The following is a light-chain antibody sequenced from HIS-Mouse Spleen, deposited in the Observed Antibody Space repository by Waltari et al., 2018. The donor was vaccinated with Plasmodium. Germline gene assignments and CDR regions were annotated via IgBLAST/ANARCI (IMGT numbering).Light chain of an antibody. CDR3: CSYAGSSTYV. CDR2: EGS. CDR1: SSDVGRYNL. J-gene: IGLJ1*01. Sequence: QSALTQPASVSGSPGQSITISCTGTSSDVGRYNLVSRYQQHPGKAPKLMIYEGSKRPSGVCNRFAGAKAGNTASLTISGLQAEDEADYYCCSYAGSSTYVFGTGTKVTVL. V-gene: IGLV2-23*01.